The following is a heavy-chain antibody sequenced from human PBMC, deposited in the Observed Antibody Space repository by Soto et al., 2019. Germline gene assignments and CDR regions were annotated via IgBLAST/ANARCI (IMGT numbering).Heavy chain of an antibody. CDR2: ISYDGSNK. CDR1: GFTFSSYG. D-gene: IGHD6-19*01. CDR3: AKDQYGVFIAVAGTGFDY. J-gene: IGHJ4*02. V-gene: IGHV3-30*18. Sequence: GGSLRLSCAASGFTFSSYGMHWVRQAPGKGLERVAVISYDGSNKYYADSVKGRFTISRDNSKNTLYLQMNSLRAEDTAVYYCAKDQYGVFIAVAGTGFDYWGQGTLVTVSS.